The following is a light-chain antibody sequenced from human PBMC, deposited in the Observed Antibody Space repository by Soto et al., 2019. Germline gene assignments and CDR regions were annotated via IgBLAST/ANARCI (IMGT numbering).Light chain of an antibody. J-gene: IGKJ1*01. CDR2: KAS. V-gene: IGKV1-5*03. CDR3: QQYNSYWT. Sequence: DIQMTQPPSTLSASVGDRVTITCRASQSISSWLAWYQQKPGKAPKLLIYKASSLESGVPSRFSGSGSGTEFTLTILSLQPDDFATYYCQQYNSYWTFGQGTKVEIK. CDR1: QSISSW.